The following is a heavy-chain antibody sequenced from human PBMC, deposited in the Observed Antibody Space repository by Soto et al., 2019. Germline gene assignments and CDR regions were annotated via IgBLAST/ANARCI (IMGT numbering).Heavy chain of an antibody. CDR2: IYYDGNT. Sequence: QKQLQESGPGLVKPSETLSLTCTVSGDSNSSSSYYWGWIRQSPGKGLECIASIYYDGNTYYNPSLKSQVTISLDTSKNQFSLRLTSVTAADTAVYYCARSTIAPRLFMFPFDSWGQGTLVTVSS. V-gene: IGHV4-39*01. CDR3: ARSTIAPRLFMFPFDS. CDR1: GDSNSSSSYY. D-gene: IGHD6-6*01. J-gene: IGHJ4*02.